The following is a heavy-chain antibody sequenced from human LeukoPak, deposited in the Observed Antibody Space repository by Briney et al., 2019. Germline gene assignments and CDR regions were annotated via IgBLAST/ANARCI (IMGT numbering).Heavy chain of an antibody. J-gene: IGHJ4*02. D-gene: IGHD6-6*01. CDR2: IRYDGSNK. CDR3: AGSGVRIAARPWGYSFDY. CDR1: GFTFSSYA. V-gene: IGHV3-30*02. Sequence: TGGSLRLSCAASGFTFSSYAMHWVRQAPGKGLEWLAFIRYDGSNKYYADSVKGRFTISRDNSKNSLYLQMNSLRAEDTAVYYCAGSGVRIAARPWGYSFDYWGQGTLVTVSS.